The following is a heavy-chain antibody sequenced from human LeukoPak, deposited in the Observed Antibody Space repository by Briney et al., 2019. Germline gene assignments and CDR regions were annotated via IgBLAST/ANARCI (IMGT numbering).Heavy chain of an antibody. CDR2: IIPIFGTA. CDR3: ARGTTTVVTES. Sequence: ASVKVSCKASGGTFISYAIGWVRQAPGQGLEWMGGIIPIFGTANYAQKFQGRVAITADESTSTAYMELSSLRSEDTAVYYCARGTTTVVTESWGQGTMVTVSS. CDR1: GGTFISYA. J-gene: IGHJ3*01. D-gene: IGHD4-23*01. V-gene: IGHV1-69*13.